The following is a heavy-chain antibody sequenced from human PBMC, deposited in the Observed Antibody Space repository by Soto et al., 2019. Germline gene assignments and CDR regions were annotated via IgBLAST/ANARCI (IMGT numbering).Heavy chain of an antibody. CDR1: GGSFTINNW. D-gene: IGHD1-7*01. Sequence: SETLSLTCAVSGGSFTINNWWTCVRQPPGQGLEWIGEIYRTGSTNYNPSLKSRVTISLDKSEKQISLKVTSLIAADTAVYYCASRDPGTSVDYWGQGTLVTVSS. CDR3: ASRDPGTSVDY. V-gene: IGHV4-4*02. J-gene: IGHJ4*02. CDR2: IYRTGST.